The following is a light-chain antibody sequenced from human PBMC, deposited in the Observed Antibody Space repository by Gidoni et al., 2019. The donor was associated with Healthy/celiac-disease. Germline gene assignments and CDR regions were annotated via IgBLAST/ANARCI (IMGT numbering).Light chain of an antibody. CDR1: QRVSSN. V-gene: IGKV3-15*01. J-gene: IGKJ1*01. CDR2: GAS. Sequence: EIVMTQSPATLSVSPGERATLSCRASQRVSSNLAWYQQKPGQAPWLLIYGASTRATGIPARFSGSVSGTEFTLTISSLQSEDFAVYYCQQYNNWPPWTFGQGTKVEIK. CDR3: QQYNNWPPWT.